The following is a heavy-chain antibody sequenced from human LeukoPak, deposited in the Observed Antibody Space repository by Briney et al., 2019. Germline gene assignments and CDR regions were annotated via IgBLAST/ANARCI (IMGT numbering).Heavy chain of an antibody. CDR2: IWDDGSEK. Sequence: GTSLRLSCAASGFTFSSYGMHWVRQAPGKGLEWVAVIWDDGSEKYYADSVKGRFSISRDNSENTLSLQVNSLRAEDTAVYYCARDGNFGYDAFDIWGQGTMVTVSS. J-gene: IGHJ3*02. CDR3: ARDGNFGYDAFDI. D-gene: IGHD3-10*01. CDR1: GFTFSSYG. V-gene: IGHV3-33*01.